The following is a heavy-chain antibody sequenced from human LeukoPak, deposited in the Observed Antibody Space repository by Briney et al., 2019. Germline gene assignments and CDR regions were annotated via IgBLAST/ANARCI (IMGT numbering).Heavy chain of an antibody. D-gene: IGHD4-17*01. CDR3: ASDVYGEVGP. CDR1: GFTFSSYS. Sequence: GGSLRLSCAASGFTFSSYSMNWVRQAPGKGLEWVSSMSSSSSYIYYADSVKGRFTISRDNAKNSLYLQMNSLIAEDTAVYYCASDVYGEVGPWGQGTLVTVSS. V-gene: IGHV3-21*01. J-gene: IGHJ5*02. CDR2: MSSSSSYI.